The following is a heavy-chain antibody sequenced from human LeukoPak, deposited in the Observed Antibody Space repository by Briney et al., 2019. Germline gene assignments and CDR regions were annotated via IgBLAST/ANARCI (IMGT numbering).Heavy chain of an antibody. Sequence: ASVKVSCKAPGYTFTSYGISWVRQAPGQGLEWMGWISAYNGNTNYAQKLQGRVTMTTDTSTSTAYMELRSLRSDDTAVYYCARVDDYGGNFHYWGQGTLVTVSS. CDR3: ARVDDYGGNFHY. CDR2: ISAYNGNT. CDR1: GYTFTSYG. D-gene: IGHD4-23*01. J-gene: IGHJ4*02. V-gene: IGHV1-18*01.